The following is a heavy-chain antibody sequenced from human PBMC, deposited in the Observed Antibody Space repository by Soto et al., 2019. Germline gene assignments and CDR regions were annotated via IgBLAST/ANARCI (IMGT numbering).Heavy chain of an antibody. Sequence: SETLSLTCTVSGGSISSYYWSWIRQPPGKGLEWIGYIYYSGSTNYNPSLKSRVTISVDTSKSQFSLKLSSVTAADTAVYYCARSNTYYYDSSGYYPYWGQGTLVTVSS. V-gene: IGHV4-59*01. CDR2: IYYSGST. CDR1: GGSISSYY. CDR3: ARSNTYYYDSSGYYPY. D-gene: IGHD3-22*01. J-gene: IGHJ4*02.